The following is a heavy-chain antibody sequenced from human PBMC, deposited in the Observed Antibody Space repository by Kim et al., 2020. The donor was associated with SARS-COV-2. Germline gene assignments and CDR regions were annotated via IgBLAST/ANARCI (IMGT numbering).Heavy chain of an antibody. V-gene: IGHV3-15*01. Sequence: KGRFTISRDDSKNTLYLQMNSLKTEDTAVYYCTTDPTAGSSWYLGNWFDPWGQGTLVTVSS. J-gene: IGHJ5*02. D-gene: IGHD6-13*01. CDR3: TTDPTAGSSWYLGNWFDP.